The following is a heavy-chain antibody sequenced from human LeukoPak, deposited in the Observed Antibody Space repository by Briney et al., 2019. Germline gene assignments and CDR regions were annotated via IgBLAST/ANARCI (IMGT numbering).Heavy chain of an antibody. J-gene: IGHJ3*02. CDR2: ISYDGANK. Sequence: PGGSLRLSCAASRFTFGSYGMHWVRQAPGKGLEWVAIISYDGANKYHVESVTGRFTISRDNSKNTLYLQMNSLRLEDTAIYYCAKGWRTMTMDDAFDIWGQGTLVTVSA. CDR3: AKGWRTMTMDDAFDI. CDR1: RFTFGSYG. V-gene: IGHV3-30*18. D-gene: IGHD2-15*01.